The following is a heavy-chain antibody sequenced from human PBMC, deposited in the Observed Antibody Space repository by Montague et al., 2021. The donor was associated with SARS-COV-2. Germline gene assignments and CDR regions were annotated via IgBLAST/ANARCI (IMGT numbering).Heavy chain of an antibody. V-gene: IGHV4-61*02. CDR2: IYTSGST. Sequence: TLSLTCTVSGGSISSGSYYWSWIRRPAGKGLEWIGRIYTSGSTNYHPSLKSRVTISVDTSKNQFSLKLSSVTAADTAVYYCARGGTHSFWLFDVWGQGTMVAVSS. CDR1: GGSISSGSYY. J-gene: IGHJ3*01. CDR3: ARGGTHSFWLFDV. D-gene: IGHD3-3*01.